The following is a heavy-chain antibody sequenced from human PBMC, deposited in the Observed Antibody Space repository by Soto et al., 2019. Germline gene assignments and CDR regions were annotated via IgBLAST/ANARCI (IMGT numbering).Heavy chain of an antibody. CDR2: IYHSGST. J-gene: IGHJ6*02. Sequence: SSETLSLTCAVSGGSISSGGYSWSWIRQPPGKGLEWIGYIYHSGSTYYNPSLKSRVTISVDRSKNQFSLKLSSVTAADTAVYYCARDPGTGTGRMDVWGQGTKVTVSS. CDR3: ARDPGTGTGRMDV. V-gene: IGHV4-30-2*01. CDR1: GGSISSGGYS.